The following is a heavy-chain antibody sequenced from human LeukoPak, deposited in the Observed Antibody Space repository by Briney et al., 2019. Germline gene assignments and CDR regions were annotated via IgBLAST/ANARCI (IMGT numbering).Heavy chain of an antibody. J-gene: IGHJ5*02. CDR2: INHSGST. V-gene: IGHV4-34*01. CDR3: ARMFRSSWYINWFDP. CDR1: GGSFSGYY. Sequence: SETLSLTCAVYGGSFSGYYWSWIRQPPGKGLEWIGEINHSGSTNYNPSLKSRVTISVDTSKNQFSLKLSSVTAADTAVYYCARMFRSSWYINWFDPWGQGTLVTVSS. D-gene: IGHD6-13*01.